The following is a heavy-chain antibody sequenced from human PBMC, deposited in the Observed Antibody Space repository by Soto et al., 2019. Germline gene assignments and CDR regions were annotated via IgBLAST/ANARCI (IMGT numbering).Heavy chain of an antibody. J-gene: IGHJ6*02. V-gene: IGHV3-21*01. D-gene: IGHD6-13*01. CDR2: ISSSSSYI. Sequence: PGGSLRLSCAASGFTFSSYSMNWVRQAPGKGLEWVSSISSSSSYIYYADSVKGRFTISRDNAKNSLYLQMNSQRAEDTAVYYCARDKRSYSSSWSGPRPYYYGMDVWGQGTTVTVSS. CDR3: ARDKRSYSSSWSGPRPYYYGMDV. CDR1: GFTFSSYS.